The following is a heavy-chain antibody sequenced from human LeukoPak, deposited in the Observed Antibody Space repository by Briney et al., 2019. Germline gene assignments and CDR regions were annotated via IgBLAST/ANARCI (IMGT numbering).Heavy chain of an antibody. Sequence: SETLSLTCAVYGGSFSDYYWSWIRQPPGKGLEWIGEINHSGSTNYNPSLKSRVTISVDTSKNQFSLKLSSVTAADTAVYYCARAQSRYCSGGSCYYYYYGMDVWGQGTTVTVSS. D-gene: IGHD2-15*01. J-gene: IGHJ6*02. CDR3: ARAQSRYCSGGSCYYYYYGMDV. CDR1: GGSFSDYY. V-gene: IGHV4-34*01. CDR2: INHSGST.